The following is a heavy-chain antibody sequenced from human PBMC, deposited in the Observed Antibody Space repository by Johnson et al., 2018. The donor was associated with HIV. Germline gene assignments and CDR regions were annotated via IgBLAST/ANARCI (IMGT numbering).Heavy chain of an antibody. D-gene: IGHD6-19*01. CDR1: GFTFSDYY. V-gene: IGHV3-30*19. J-gene: IGHJ3*02. CDR2: ISYDGSNK. Sequence: QVQLVESGGGVVQPGGSLRLSCVASGFTFSDYYMTWIRQAPGKGLEWVAVISYDGSNKYYADSVKGRFTISRDNSRNTLYLQLNSLRAEDTAVYYCVSSAQWSGWPPGAFDIWGQGTMVTVSS. CDR3: VSSAQWSGWPPGAFDI.